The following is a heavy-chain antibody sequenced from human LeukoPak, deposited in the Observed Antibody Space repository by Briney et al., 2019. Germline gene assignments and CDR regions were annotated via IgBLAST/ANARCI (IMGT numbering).Heavy chain of an antibody. CDR2: IGLVGDS. J-gene: IGHJ3*01. Sequence: GGSLRLSCAASGFTFSSYDMYWVRRSTGKGLEWVASIGLVGDSYYPDSVRGRFTISRDSAKNSLFLQMNSLRAEDTGVYHCVRGSYCSDGVCYRIGALDVWGHGTMVTVSS. CDR1: GFTFSSYD. CDR3: VRGSYCSDGVCYRIGALDV. V-gene: IGHV3-13*01. D-gene: IGHD2-15*01.